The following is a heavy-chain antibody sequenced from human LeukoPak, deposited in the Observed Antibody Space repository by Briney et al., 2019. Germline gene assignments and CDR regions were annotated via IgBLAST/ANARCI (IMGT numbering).Heavy chain of an antibody. J-gene: IGHJ4*02. V-gene: IGHV1-2*02. D-gene: IGHD1-26*01. CDR2: INPNSGGT. CDR3: ARETGATIDY. Sequence: ASVKVSCKASGYTFTGYYMNWVRQAPGQGLEWMGLINPNSGGTNYAQKFQGRVTMTRDTSISTAYMELSRLRSDDAAVYYCARETGATIDYWGQGTLVTVSS. CDR1: GYTFTGYY.